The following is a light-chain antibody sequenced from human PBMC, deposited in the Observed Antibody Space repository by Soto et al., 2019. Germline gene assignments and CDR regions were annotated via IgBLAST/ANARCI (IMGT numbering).Light chain of an antibody. CDR3: GTWDSSLSAGGV. J-gene: IGLJ1*01. CDR1: SFNIGNNY. Sequence: QSWLTHPPSVSAAPGEKVTISSTGSSFNIGNNYVSWYQQLPGTAPKLLISENDKRPSGIPDRFSGSKSGTSATLVITGLQTGDEADYHCGTWDSSLSAGGVFGTGTTVTVL. V-gene: IGLV1-51*02. CDR2: END.